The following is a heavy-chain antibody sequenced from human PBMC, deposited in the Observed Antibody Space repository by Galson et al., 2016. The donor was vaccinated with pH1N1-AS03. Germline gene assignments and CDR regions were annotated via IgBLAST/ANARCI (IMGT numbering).Heavy chain of an antibody. CDR3: ARDVLPYSLGLDV. CDR2: VSHAGRT. J-gene: IGHJ6*02. V-gene: IGHV4-4*02. Sequence: ETLSLTCAVSGDSISTSNWWSWVRQPPGKGLEWIGEVSHAGRTNYSPSLKSRVTISLYKSKNQFFLQLTSVTAADTAVYYCARDVLPYSLGLDVWGQGTTVTVSS. CDR1: GDSISTSNW. D-gene: IGHD5-18*01.